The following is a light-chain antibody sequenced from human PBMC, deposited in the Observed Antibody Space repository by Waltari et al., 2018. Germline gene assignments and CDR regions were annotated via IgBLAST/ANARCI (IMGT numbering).Light chain of an antibody. CDR1: STDVGLYDL. CDR3: CSYAGTTTYV. V-gene: IGLV2-23*02. CDR2: EVV. J-gene: IGLJ1*01. Sequence: QSALTQPASVPGSPGQSINIPCIGTSTDVGLYDLVSWYQFHPGKAPKVLIYEVVKRPSGVSNRFSASKSGNTASLTISGLQADDEADYYCCSYAGTTTYVFGGGTKVTVL.